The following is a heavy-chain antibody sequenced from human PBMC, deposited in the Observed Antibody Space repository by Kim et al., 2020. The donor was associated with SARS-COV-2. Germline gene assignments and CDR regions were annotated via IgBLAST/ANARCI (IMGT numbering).Heavy chain of an antibody. CDR2: IWYDGSNK. CDR3: ARDPTRIITPNYYGSGSYWGTFDY. V-gene: IGHV3-33*01. CDR1: GFTFSSYG. Sequence: GGSLRLSCAASGFTFSSYGMHWVRQAPGKGLEWVAVIWYDGSNKYYADSVKGRFTISRDNSKNTLYLQMNSLRAEDTAVYYCARDPTRIITPNYYGSGSYWGTFDYWGQGTLVTVSS. J-gene: IGHJ4*02. D-gene: IGHD3-10*01.